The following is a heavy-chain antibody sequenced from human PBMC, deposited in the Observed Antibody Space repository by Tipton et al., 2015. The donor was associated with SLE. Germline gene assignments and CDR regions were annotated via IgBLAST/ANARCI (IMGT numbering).Heavy chain of an antibody. V-gene: IGHV1-8*02. D-gene: IGHD7-27*01. CDR2: MSPKYDKT. CDR3: ARGVDAGVDY. J-gene: IGHJ4*02. CDR1: GYSFTDYF. Sequence: QLVQSGAEVKKPGASVKVSCKASGYSFTDYFTHWVRQAPGQGLEWMGWMSPKYDKTGYAQKFQGRVTMTSDTSISTAYMELSSLTSEDTAVYYCARGVDAGVDYWGQGTLVTVSS.